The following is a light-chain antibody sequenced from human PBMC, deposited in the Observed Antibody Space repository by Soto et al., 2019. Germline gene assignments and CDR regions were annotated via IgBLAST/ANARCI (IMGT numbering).Light chain of an antibody. V-gene: IGKV3-20*01. Sequence: EVVLTQSPGTLSLSPGERATLSCRASQSVSSSQLTWFQQKPGQAPRLLIYGASTRATGISDRFSGSGSGTDFTLTISRLEPEDFAVYFCQQYGYYPPFTFGPGTKVDIK. J-gene: IGKJ3*01. CDR3: QQYGYYPPFT. CDR1: QSVSSSQ. CDR2: GAS.